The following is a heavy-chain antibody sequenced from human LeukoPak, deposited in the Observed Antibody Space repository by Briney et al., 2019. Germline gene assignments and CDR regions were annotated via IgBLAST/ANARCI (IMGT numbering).Heavy chain of an antibody. CDR2: ISSSSSYI. CDR1: GFTFGPYA. V-gene: IGHV3-21*01. J-gene: IGHJ4*02. D-gene: IGHD6-19*01. Sequence: GGSLRLSCVASGFTFGPYAMTWVRQAPGKGLEWVSSISSSSSYIYYADSVKGRFTISRDNAKNSLYLQMNSLRAEDTAVYYCASLAVAGGWGQGTLVTVSS. CDR3: ASLAVAGG.